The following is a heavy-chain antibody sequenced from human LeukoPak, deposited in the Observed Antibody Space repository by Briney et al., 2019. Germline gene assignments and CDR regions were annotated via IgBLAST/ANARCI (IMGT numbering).Heavy chain of an antibody. CDR2: ISGSGGST. CDR1: GFTFNNYA. D-gene: IGHD3-22*01. V-gene: IGHV3-23*01. CDR3: AKDIDSSLGSVFDY. J-gene: IGHJ4*02. Sequence: PGGSLRLSCAVSGFTFNNYAMSWVRQAPGKGLEWVSAISGSGGSTYYADSVKGRFTISRDNSKNTLYLQMNSLRAEDTAVYYCAKDIDSSLGSVFDYWGQGTLVTVSS.